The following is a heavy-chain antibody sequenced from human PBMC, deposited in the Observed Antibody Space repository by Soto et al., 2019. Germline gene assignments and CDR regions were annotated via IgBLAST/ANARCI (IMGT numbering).Heavy chain of an antibody. CDR1: GFPFSSSW. J-gene: IGHJ4*02. Sequence: EVQLVESGGDLVQRGGSLRLSCAASGFPFSSSWMHWVRHTPGKGLDWVARISGDGVTTYYADSVKGRFTVSRDNAKNTLSLEISGLRAEDTAVYYCAREYYGLLTGYYTDYWGQGTLGSVSS. D-gene: IGHD3-9*01. CDR2: ISGDGVTT. V-gene: IGHV3-74*01. CDR3: AREYYGLLTGYYTDY.